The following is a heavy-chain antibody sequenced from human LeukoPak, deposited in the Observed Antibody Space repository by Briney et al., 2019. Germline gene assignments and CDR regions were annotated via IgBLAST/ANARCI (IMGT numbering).Heavy chain of an antibody. Sequence: GGSLRLSCAASGFTFSSYGMHWVRQAPGKGLEWVAVISYDGSNKYYADSVKGRFTISRDNSKNTLYLQMNSLRAEDTAVYYCAKDPFPLQLWPYFDYWGQGTLVTVSS. CDR2: ISYDGSNK. CDR1: GFTFSSYG. CDR3: AKDPFPLQLWPYFDY. D-gene: IGHD5-18*01. V-gene: IGHV3-30*18. J-gene: IGHJ4*02.